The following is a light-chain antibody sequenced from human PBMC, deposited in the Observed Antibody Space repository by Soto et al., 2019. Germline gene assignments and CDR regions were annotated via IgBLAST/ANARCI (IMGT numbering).Light chain of an antibody. CDR1: RSDVGAYNY. J-gene: IGLJ2*01. CDR2: EVT. CDR3: SSYTSSSTFVV. Sequence: QSVLTQPASVSGSPGQSIAISCTGTRSDVGAYNYVSWYQQHPGKAPKLMISEVTNRPSGVSDRFSGSKSGNTASLTISGLQAEDEADYYCSSYTSSSTFVVFGGGTKVTVL. V-gene: IGLV2-14*01.